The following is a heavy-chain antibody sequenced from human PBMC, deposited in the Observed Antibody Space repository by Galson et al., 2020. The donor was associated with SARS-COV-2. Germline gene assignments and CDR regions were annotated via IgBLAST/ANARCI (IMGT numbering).Heavy chain of an antibody. J-gene: IGHJ4*02. D-gene: IGHD3-10*01. CDR2: ISSSSSYP. Sequence: GGSLRLSCAASGFTFSDYYMSWIRQAPGKRLEWVSYISSSSSYPNYADSVKGRFTISRDNAKNSLYLQMNSLRAEDTAVYYCATVFQGSGSYSFDYWGQGTLVTVSS. CDR3: ATVFQGSGSYSFDY. CDR1: GFTFSDYY. V-gene: IGHV3-11*06.